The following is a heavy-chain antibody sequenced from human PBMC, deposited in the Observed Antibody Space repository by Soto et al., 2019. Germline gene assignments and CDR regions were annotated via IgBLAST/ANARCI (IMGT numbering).Heavy chain of an antibody. CDR1: GYSFTSYW. J-gene: IGHJ5*02. Sequence: PGESLKISCKASGYSFTSYWINWVRQMPGKGLEWMGIIHPSDFDTRYSPSFQGQVTISADKSISTAYLQWSSLRASDTAMYYCAIHSTGYEDSWGQGTLVTVSS. D-gene: IGHD5-12*01. V-gene: IGHV5-51*01. CDR3: AIHSTGYEDS. CDR2: IHPSDFDT.